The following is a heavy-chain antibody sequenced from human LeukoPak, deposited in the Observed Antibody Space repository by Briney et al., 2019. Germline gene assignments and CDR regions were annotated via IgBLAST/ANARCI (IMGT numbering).Heavy chain of an antibody. CDR1: GFTFSSYS. CDR2: ISSSSSYI. J-gene: IGHJ3*02. Sequence: SGGSLRLSCAASGFTFSSYSLNWVRQAPGKGLEWVSSISSSSSYIYYADSVKGRFTISRDNAKNSLYLQMNSLRAEDTAVYYCARENDYGGKVNAFDIWGQGTMVTVSS. V-gene: IGHV3-21*01. CDR3: ARENDYGGKVNAFDI. D-gene: IGHD4-23*01.